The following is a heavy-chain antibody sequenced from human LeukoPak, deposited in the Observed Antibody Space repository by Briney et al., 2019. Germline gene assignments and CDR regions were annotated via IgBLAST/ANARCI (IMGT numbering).Heavy chain of an antibody. CDR3: ATSLDAAMNT. V-gene: IGHV3-7*01. Sequence: GGSLRLSCEASGFTFSSYWMTWVRQAPGKGLEWLANIRYDGTVKFCAASVKGRFTISRDNARNSLYLQMSSLRVEDTGVYYCATSLDAAMNTGGQGILVTVSS. CDR2: IRYDGTVK. CDR1: GFTFSSYW. D-gene: IGHD5-18*01. J-gene: IGHJ4*02.